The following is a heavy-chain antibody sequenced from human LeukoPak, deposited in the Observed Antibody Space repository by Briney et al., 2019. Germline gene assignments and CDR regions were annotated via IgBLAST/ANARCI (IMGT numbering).Heavy chain of an antibody. CDR2: IGTAGDT. J-gene: IGHJ6*03. V-gene: IGHV3-13*01. D-gene: IGHD3-10*01. CDR3: ARDRFGDYYMDV. Sequence: GGSLRLSCAASGFTFSSYDMHWVRQATGKGLEWVPAIGTAGDTYYPGSVKGRFTISRENAKNSLYLQMNSLRAGDTAVYYCARDRFGDYYMDVWGKGTTVTVSS. CDR1: GFTFSSYD.